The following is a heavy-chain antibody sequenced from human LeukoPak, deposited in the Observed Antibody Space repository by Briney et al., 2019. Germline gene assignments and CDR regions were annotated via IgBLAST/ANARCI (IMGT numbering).Heavy chain of an antibody. J-gene: IGHJ3*01. CDR1: GGSISSSSDY. D-gene: IGHD3-10*01. Sequence: SETLSLTCTVSGGSISSSSDYWGWIRQAPGKGLEWIGSIYYHENTYYNSSLKSRVTISVDTSKNQFSLKLNSVTAADTAVYYCARGPDFYYGSGKDESGNWGQGTMVTVSS. V-gene: IGHV4-39*01. CDR2: IYYHENT. CDR3: ARGPDFYYGSGKDESGN.